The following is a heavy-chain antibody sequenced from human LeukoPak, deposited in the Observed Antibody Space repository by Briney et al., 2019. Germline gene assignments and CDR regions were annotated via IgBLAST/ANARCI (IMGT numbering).Heavy chain of an antibody. V-gene: IGHV1-69*04. J-gene: IGHJ4*02. D-gene: IGHD6-19*01. CDR3: ASQQQWLVPYFDY. CDR2: YIPILDIP. CDR1: GGTFGNYG. Sequence: ASVKVSCKASGGTFGNYGISWVRQAPGQGLEWMGRYIPILDIPNYSQKFQGRVTLTADRSTNTASMELSSLRSEDTAVYYCASQQQWLVPYFDYWGQGTLVTVSS.